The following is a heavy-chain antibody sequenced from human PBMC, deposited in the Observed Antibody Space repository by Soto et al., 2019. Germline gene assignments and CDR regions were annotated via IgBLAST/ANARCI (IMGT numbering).Heavy chain of an antibody. V-gene: IGHV4-4*02. CDR2: IYHSGST. CDR3: ARDGNYDILTGTLVV. CDR1: GGSISSSNW. Sequence: QVQLQESGPGLVKPSGTLSLTCAVSGGSISSSNWWSWVRQPPGKGLEWIGEIYHSGSTNYNPSLNSRVTISLDKSKNQFSLKLSSVTAADTAVYYCARDGNYDILTGTLVVWGQGTTVTVSS. D-gene: IGHD3-9*01. J-gene: IGHJ6*02.